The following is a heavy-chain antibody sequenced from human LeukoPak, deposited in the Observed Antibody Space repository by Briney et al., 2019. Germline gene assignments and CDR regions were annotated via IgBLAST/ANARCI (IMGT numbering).Heavy chain of an antibody. CDR2: IISIFTTA. Sequence: SVKVSCKASGYTFTSYYMHWVRQAPGQGLEWMGGIISIFTTANYAQKFQGRVTITADESTSTAYMELSSLRSDDTAVYYCARDYYYGSGSDYSSGYFDYWGQGTLVTVSS. V-gene: IGHV1-69*13. CDR1: GYTFTSYY. CDR3: ARDYYYGSGSDYSSGYFDY. D-gene: IGHD3-10*01. J-gene: IGHJ4*02.